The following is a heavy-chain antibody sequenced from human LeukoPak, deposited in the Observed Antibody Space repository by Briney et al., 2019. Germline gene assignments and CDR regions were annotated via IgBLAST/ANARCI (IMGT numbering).Heavy chain of an antibody. J-gene: IGHJ4*02. Sequence: QTGGSLRLSCAASGLTLSSYWMHWVRQAPGKGLVWVSRISSDGSSTDYADSVKGRFTISRDNAKNTLYLQMNSLRAEDTAVYYCARRRTSGDFDYWGQGTLVTVSS. CDR3: ARRRTSGDFDY. V-gene: IGHV3-74*01. D-gene: IGHD2-2*01. CDR2: ISSDGSST. CDR1: GLTLSSYW.